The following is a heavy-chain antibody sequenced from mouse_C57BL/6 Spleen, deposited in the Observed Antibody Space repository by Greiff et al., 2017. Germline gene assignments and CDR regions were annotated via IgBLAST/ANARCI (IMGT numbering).Heavy chain of an antibody. CDR3: ARREDYDGGYFDY. CDR1: GYTFTSYW. J-gene: IGHJ2*01. D-gene: IGHD2-4*01. Sequence: QVQLQQPGAELVMPGASVKLSCKASGYTFTSYWMHWVKQRPGQGLEWIGEIDPSDSYTNYNQKFKGKSTLTVDKSSSTAYMQLSSLTSEDSAVYYCARREDYDGGYFDYWGQGTTLTVSS. CDR2: IDPSDSYT. V-gene: IGHV1-69*01.